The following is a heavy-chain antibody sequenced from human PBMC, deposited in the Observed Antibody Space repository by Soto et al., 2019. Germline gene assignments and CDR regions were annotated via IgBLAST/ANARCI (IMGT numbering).Heavy chain of an antibody. J-gene: IGHJ4*02. V-gene: IGHV3-23*01. Sequence: GGSLRLSCAASGFTFSSYAMSWVRQAPGKVLEWVSAISGSGGSTYYADSVKGRFTISRDNSKNTLYLQMNSLRAEDTAVYYCAKSSAGYSGYDQDYWGQGTLVTVSS. D-gene: IGHD5-12*01. CDR1: GFTFSSYA. CDR2: ISGSGGST. CDR3: AKSSAGYSGYDQDY.